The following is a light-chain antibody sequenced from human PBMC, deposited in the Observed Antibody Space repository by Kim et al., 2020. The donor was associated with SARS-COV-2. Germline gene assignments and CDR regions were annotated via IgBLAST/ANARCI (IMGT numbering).Light chain of an antibody. V-gene: IGKV1-NL1*01. J-gene: IGKJ1*01. CDR1: QGFSNS. CDR3: QQYYSGQWK. CDR2: AAS. Sequence: DIQMTQSPSSLSASVGDRVTITCRASQGFSNSLAWYQQKPGKAPKLLLYAASRLQSGVPSRFSGSVSGRDYTLTIHSLPPEDFATYYCQQYYSGQWKFGQGTKVDIK.